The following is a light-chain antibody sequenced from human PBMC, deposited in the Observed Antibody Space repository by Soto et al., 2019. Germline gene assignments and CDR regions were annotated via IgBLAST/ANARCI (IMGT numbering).Light chain of an antibody. J-gene: IGKJ4*01. CDR1: QSISSY. Sequence: DIQMTQYPSSLSASVGDRVTITCRASQSISSYLNWYQQKPGKAPKLLIYAASSLQSGVPSRFSGSGSGTDFTLTISSLQPEDFATYYCQQLESYPSTFGGGTKVDIK. CDR2: AAS. CDR3: QQLESYPST. V-gene: IGKV1-39*01.